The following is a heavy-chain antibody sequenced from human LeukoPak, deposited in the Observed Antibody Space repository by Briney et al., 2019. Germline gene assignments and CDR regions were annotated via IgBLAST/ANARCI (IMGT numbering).Heavy chain of an antibody. CDR2: VDSGGST. Sequence: GGPLLFSAASCGITVSSNKMRGGRAAPGEGEGWASIVDSGGSTYYADSVKGRFTISSDNADNTLYLQMKSLRAEDTAVYYCGRVAPQGSSTYYAFDIWGQGAVVTVSS. V-gene: IGHV3-53*01. CDR1: GITVSSNK. CDR3: GRVAPQGSSTYYAFDI. J-gene: IGHJ3*02. D-gene: IGHD2-21*01.